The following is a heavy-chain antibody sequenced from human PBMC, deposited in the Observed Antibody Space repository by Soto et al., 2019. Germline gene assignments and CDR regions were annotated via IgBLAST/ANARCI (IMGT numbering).Heavy chain of an antibody. J-gene: IGHJ5*02. D-gene: IGHD3-10*01. CDR2: ISSSSSYI. Sequence: EVQLVESGGGLVKPGGSLRLSCAASGFTFSSYSMKWVRQAPGKGLEWVSSISSSSSYIYYADSVKGRFTISRDNAKNALYLQMNSLRAEDTAVYYCARDKYYYGSGSYSPWGQGTRVNVSS. CDR1: GFTFSSYS. V-gene: IGHV3-21*01. CDR3: ARDKYYYGSGSYSP.